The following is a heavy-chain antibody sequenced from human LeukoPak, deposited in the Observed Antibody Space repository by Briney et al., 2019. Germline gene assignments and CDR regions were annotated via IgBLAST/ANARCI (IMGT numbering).Heavy chain of an antibody. CDR2: VYYTGNL. V-gene: IGHV4-59*01. D-gene: IGHD6-13*01. J-gene: IGHJ4*02. CDR1: GGSIGKYH. CDR3: ARGSAPGTGPPSLDS. Sequence: SETLSLTCSVSGGSIGKYHWTWIRQPPGKRLEWIGYVYYTGNLNYNPSLDHLVSLSIDTSKNQFSLSLSSVTAADTAVYYCARGSAPGTGPPSLDSWGQGALVTVSS.